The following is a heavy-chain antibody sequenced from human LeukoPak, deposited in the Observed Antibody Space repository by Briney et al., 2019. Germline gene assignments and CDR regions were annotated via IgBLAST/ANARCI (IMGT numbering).Heavy chain of an antibody. J-gene: IGHJ1*01. CDR3: ARDYPDYDSSGMINHYFQH. V-gene: IGHV1-58*02. CDR2: IVVGSGNT. D-gene: IGHD3-22*01. Sequence: SVKVSCKASGFTFTSSAMQWVRQARGQRLEWIGWIVVGSGNTNYAQKFQERVTITRDMSTSTAYMELSSLRSEDTAVYYCARDYPDYDSSGMINHYFQHWGQGTLVTVSS. CDR1: GFTFTSSA.